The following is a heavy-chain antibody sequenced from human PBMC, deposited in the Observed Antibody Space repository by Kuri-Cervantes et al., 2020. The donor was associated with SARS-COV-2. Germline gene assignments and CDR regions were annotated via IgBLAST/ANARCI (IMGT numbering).Heavy chain of an antibody. D-gene: IGHD3-10*01. V-gene: IGHV4-31*01. CDR2: IYYSGST. CDR3: ARRSGSGFDI. J-gene: IGHJ3*02. Sequence: LRLSCTVSGGSISSGGYNWSWIRQHPGKGLEWIGYIYYSGSTYYNPSLKSLVTISVDTSKNQFSLKLSSVTAADTAVYYCARRSGSGFDIWGQGTLVTVSS. CDR1: GGSISSGGYN.